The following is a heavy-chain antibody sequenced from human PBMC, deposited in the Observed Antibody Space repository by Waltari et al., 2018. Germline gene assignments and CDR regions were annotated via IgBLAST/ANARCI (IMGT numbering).Heavy chain of an antibody. Sequence: QVHLVQSGAEMKKPGASVKVSCKASGYTFTDYYIHWVRQAPGHGLECMEWSNLNSGAANYAQSFQGRVTLTRDTSINTVYMELSRRRSDDTAVYYCAKVSKTTTGPGTWGQGTLITVSS. CDR3: AKVSKTTTGPGT. V-gene: IGHV1-2*02. D-gene: IGHD1-1*01. CDR2: SNLNSGAA. J-gene: IGHJ5*02. CDR1: GYTFTDYY.